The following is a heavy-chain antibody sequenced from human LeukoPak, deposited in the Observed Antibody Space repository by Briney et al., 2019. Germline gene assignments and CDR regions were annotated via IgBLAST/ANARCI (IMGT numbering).Heavy chain of an antibody. CDR1: GFAFSTFA. J-gene: IGHJ4*02. D-gene: IGHD3-10*01. CDR3: ASDWRTVRGVIKGVIDY. V-gene: IGHV3-30*04. Sequence: GGSLRLSCAASGFAFSTFAMHWVRQAPGKGLEWVADVSSDGSTKYYADSVKGRFTISRDNSKTTLFLQMNSLRAEDTAVYYCASDWRTVRGVIKGVIDYWGQGTLVTVSS. CDR2: VSSDGSTK.